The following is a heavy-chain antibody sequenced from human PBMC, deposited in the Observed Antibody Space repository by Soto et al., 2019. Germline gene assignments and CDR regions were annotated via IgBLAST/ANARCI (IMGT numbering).Heavy chain of an antibody. D-gene: IGHD3-10*01. CDR1: GLTFGSRA. Sequence: EVQLLESGGDLKQPGGSLRLSCVASGLTFGSRAMTWVRQAPGEGLQWVSTITDTGGDAKYADSVRGRFVISRDNSKKTLYLQMTSLTAEDSAMYYCARGSTDSYPGSRIFDFWGRGTLVTVSP. V-gene: IGHV3-23*01. CDR3: ARGSTDSYPGSRIFDF. CDR2: ITDTGGDA. J-gene: IGHJ4*02.